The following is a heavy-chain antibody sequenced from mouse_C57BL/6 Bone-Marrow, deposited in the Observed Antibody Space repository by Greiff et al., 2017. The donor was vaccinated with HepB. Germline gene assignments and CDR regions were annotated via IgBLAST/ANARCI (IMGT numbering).Heavy chain of an antibody. Sequence: QVQLQQSGAELVKPGASVKLSCKASGYTFTSYWMHWVKQRPGQGLEWIGMIHPNSGSTNYNEKFKSKATLTVDKSSSTAYMQLSSLTSEDSAVYYCARREERYTGGRVKEDYWGQGTTLTVSS. D-gene: IGHD1-1*01. CDR3: ARREERYTGGRVKEDY. CDR1: GYTFTSYW. V-gene: IGHV1-64*01. CDR2: IHPNSGST. J-gene: IGHJ2*01.